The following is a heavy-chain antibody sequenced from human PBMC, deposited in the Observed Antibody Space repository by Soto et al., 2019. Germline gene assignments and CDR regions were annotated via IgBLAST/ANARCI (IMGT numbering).Heavy chain of an antibody. V-gene: IGHV3-30*18. J-gene: IGHJ6*03. CDR3: AKDRGSIAAKENYYYYMDV. CDR2: ISYDGSNK. D-gene: IGHD6-6*01. CDR1: GFTFSSYG. Sequence: GGSLRLSCAASGFTFSSYGMHWVRQAPGKGLEWVAVISYDGSNKYYADSVKGRFTISRDNSKNTLYLQMNSLRAEDTAVYYCAKDRGSIAAKENYYYYMDVWGKGPTVTVSS.